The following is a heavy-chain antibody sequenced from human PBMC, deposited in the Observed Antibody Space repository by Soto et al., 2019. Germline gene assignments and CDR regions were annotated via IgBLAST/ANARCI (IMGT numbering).Heavy chain of an antibody. CDR3: ARGSSSYYDYGMDV. CDR2: IYDSGST. Sequence: QLQLQESGSGLVRPSQTLSLTCTVSGDSISRGGYSWTWIRQPPGKAPEWIGNIYDSGSTSYIPSLKSRVTMSVDRSKNQFSLKLTSVTAADTAVYFCARGSSSYYDYGMDVWGQGTTVTVSS. V-gene: IGHV4-30-2*01. D-gene: IGHD6-6*01. CDR1: GDSISRGGYS. J-gene: IGHJ6*02.